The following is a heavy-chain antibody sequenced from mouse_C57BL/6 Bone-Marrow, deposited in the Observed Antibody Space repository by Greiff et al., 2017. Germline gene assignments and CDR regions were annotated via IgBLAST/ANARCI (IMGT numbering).Heavy chain of an antibody. V-gene: IGHV3-6*01. CDR1: GYSITSGYY. J-gene: IGHJ2*01. CDR2: ISYDGSN. Sequence: EVQRVESGPGLVKPSQSLSLTCSVTGYSITSGYYWNWIRQFPGNKLEWMGYISYDGSNNYNPSLKNRISITRGTSQNQFFLKLNSVTTEDTATYYCARESYGGDYWGQGTTLTVSS. D-gene: IGHD2-12*01. CDR3: ARESYGGDY.